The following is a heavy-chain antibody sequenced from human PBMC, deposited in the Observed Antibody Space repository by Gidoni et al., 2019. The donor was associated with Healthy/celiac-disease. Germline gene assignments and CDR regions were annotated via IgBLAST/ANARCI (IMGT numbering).Heavy chain of an antibody. V-gene: IGHV1-46*01. CDR3: ARVGYCTNGVCVPSNTLGY. Sequence: QVQLVQSGAEVKKPGDSVKVSCKASGYTFTSYYMHWVRQAPGQGLEWMGIINPSGGSTSYAKKFQGRVTMTRDTSTSTVYMELSSLRSEDTAVYYCARVGYCTNGVCVPSNTLGYWGQGTLVTVSS. CDR2: INPSGGST. CDR1: GYTFTSYY. J-gene: IGHJ4*02. D-gene: IGHD2-8*01.